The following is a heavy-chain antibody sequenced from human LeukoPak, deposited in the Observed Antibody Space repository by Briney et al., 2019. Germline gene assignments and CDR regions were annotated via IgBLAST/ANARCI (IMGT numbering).Heavy chain of an antibody. D-gene: IGHD3-10*01. J-gene: IGHJ5*02. CDR1: GFTFSSYS. V-gene: IGHV3-21*01. CDR2: ISSSSSYI. CDR3: ARDLVRGVMWFDP. Sequence: GGSLRLSCAASGFTFSSYSMNWVRRAPGKGLEWVSSISSSSSYIYYADSVKGRFTISRDNAKNSLYLQMNSLRAEDTAVYYCARDLVRGVMWFDPWGQGTLVTVSS.